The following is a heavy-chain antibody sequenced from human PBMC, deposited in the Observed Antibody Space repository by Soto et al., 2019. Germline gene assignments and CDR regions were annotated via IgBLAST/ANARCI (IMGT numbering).Heavy chain of an antibody. V-gene: IGHV1-69*01. CDR1: RGTFSSNS. CDR2: IIPTFGAA. CDR3: ATPSNGPDFLFDF. Sequence: QVQLVQSGAEVRKPGSSVKVSCKASRGTFSSNSFSWVRQAPGQGFEYMGGIIPTFGAANYAQRFKDRVTFTADESTTTVYMELSSLKPEDTAVYYCATPSNGPDFLFDFWGQGNLVTVSS. D-gene: IGHD2-8*01. J-gene: IGHJ4*02.